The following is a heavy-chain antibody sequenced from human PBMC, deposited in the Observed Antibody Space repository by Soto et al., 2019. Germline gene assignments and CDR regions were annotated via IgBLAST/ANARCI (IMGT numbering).Heavy chain of an antibody. V-gene: IGHV4-59*08. D-gene: IGHD5-12*01. CDR2: IYYSGST. CDR1: GGSISSYY. CDR3: ARGDIVLNWFDP. Sequence: QVQLQESGPGLVKPSETLSLTCTVSGGSISSYYWSWIRQPPGMGLEWIGYIYYSGSTNYNPSLKSRVTISVDTSKNQFSLKLSSVTAADTAVYYCARGDIVLNWFDPWGQGTLVTVSS. J-gene: IGHJ5*02.